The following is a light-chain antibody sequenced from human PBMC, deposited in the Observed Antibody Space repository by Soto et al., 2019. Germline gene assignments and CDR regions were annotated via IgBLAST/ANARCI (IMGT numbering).Light chain of an antibody. CDR1: QSVNSN. V-gene: IGKV3-15*01. J-gene: IGKJ4*01. CDR3: QQSNFWPPLT. Sequence: EIVMTQSPATLSVSPGERATLSCRASQSVNSNLAWYRQKPGQAPRLLISDASTRATGVPARFSGSGSGTEFTLTISSLHAEDSGIYYCQQSNFWPPLTFGGGTKVEI. CDR2: DAS.